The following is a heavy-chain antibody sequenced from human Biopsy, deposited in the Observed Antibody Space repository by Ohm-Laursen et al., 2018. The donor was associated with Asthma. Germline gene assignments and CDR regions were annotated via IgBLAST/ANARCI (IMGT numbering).Heavy chain of an antibody. V-gene: IGHV3-7*01. CDR2: ITGDGSQK. D-gene: IGHD4-23*01. Sequence: SLRLSCAASGFTFGAFWMSWGRQTPGKGLEWVATITGDGSQKFYVDSVTGRFTISRDNSKNTLYLQMNSLRAEDTAVYYCARGNHHLDYGGNSGAFDIWGQGTMVTVSS. CDR3: ARGNHHLDYGGNSGAFDI. CDR1: GFTFGAFW. J-gene: IGHJ3*02.